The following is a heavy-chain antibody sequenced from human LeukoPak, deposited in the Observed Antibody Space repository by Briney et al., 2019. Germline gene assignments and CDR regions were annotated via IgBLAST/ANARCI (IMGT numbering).Heavy chain of an antibody. V-gene: IGHV3-23*01. CDR3: ARHDSFIPY. Sequence: GGSLRLSCAASGFDFGAYEMNWVRQAPGKGLEWVSGISDSGRGTYYRDSVKGRCIISRDNSKKTVYLQLNNLRVEDTALYFCARHDSFIPYWGQGTLVTVSS. J-gene: IGHJ4*02. CDR1: GFDFGAYE. D-gene: IGHD5-18*01. CDR2: ISDSGRGT.